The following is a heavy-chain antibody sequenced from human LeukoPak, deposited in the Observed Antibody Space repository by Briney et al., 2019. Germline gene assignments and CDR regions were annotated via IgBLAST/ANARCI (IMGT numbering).Heavy chain of an antibody. V-gene: IGHV4-4*02. CDR1: GGSISSSNW. CDR3: ASDSSWSSGYYYYYYGMDV. D-gene: IGHD3-22*01. CDR2: IYHSGST. Sequence: SETLSLTCAVSGGSISSSNWWSWVRQPPGKGLEWIGEIYHSGSTNYNPSLKSRVTISVDKSKNQFSLKLSSVTAADTTVYYCASDSSWSSGYYYYYYGMDVWGQGTTVTVSS. J-gene: IGHJ6*02.